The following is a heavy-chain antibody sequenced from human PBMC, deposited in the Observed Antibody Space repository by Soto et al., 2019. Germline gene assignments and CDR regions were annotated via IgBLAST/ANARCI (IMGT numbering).Heavy chain of an antibody. J-gene: IGHJ6*02. CDR3: ARSIRGPRRFNGMDV. CDR2: IERDDDDK. D-gene: IGHD1-20*01. Sequence: SGPTLVNPTETPTLTCTLSGFSHTSPGMCVSWIRQSPGKALEWLALIERDDDDKYYSTSLKTRLTISKDTRKNQVVLTMANMEPADTATYYCARSIRGPRRFNGMDVWGQGTTVTVSS. V-gene: IGHV2-70*13. CDR1: GFSHTSPGMC.